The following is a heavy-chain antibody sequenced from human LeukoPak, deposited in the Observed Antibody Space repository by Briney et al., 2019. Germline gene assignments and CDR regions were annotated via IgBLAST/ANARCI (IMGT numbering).Heavy chain of an antibody. Sequence: GGSLRLSCEVSGFTFGMYSMIWVRQAPGKGLEWVSGMSGGGLTYYADSVKGRFTISRDNSKNMLYLQMNSLRAEDTAVYYCARDPYSGGYGSYYYYYMDVWGKGTTVTISS. CDR3: ARDPYSGGYGSYYYYYMDV. V-gene: IGHV3-23*01. J-gene: IGHJ6*03. CDR1: GFTFGMYS. CDR2: MSGGGLT. D-gene: IGHD1-26*01.